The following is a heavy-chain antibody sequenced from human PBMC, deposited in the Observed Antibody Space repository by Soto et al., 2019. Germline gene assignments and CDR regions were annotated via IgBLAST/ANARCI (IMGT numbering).Heavy chain of an antibody. CDR1: GISLSAYW. CDR3: ARGWVERLPRQPPSDY. CDR2: INEDGRST. Sequence: EVQLVESGGGLVQPGGSLRLSCAASGISLSAYWMHWVRQVLGKGLEWIARINEDGRSTSYMDSVKGRFTISRDNARDTLYLQMNSLRLEDTAVYYCARGWVERLPRQPPSDYWGQGTLVTVSS. D-gene: IGHD3-3*01. V-gene: IGHV3-74*01. J-gene: IGHJ4*02.